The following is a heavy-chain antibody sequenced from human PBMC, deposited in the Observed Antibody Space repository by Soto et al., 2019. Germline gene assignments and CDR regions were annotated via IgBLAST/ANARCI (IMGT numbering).Heavy chain of an antibody. CDR2: ITYGGIDK. Sequence: GGSLRLSCVASGFKFTSHAMHWVRRAPGKGLEWLALITYGGIDKYYADSVKGRFTISRDQSKNTLYLQMNSLRAEDTAVYYTIPYSSGWHPGTWGQGTLVTVSS. CDR1: GFKFTSHA. J-gene: IGHJ5*02. V-gene: IGHV3-30*07. D-gene: IGHD6-19*01. CDR3: IPYSSGWHPGT.